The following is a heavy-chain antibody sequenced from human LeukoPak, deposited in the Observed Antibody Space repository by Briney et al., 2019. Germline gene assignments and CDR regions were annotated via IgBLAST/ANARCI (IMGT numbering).Heavy chain of an antibody. V-gene: IGHV3-74*01. Sequence: GGSLRLSCTASGFTFSSYWMHWVRQVPGKGLVWVSHINSDGSSTTYADSVKGRFTISRDNAKNSLYLQMNSLRDEDTAVYYCAREDRDYDSSGYYGYWGQGTLVTVSS. CDR2: INSDGSST. CDR3: AREDRDYDSSGYYGY. J-gene: IGHJ4*02. D-gene: IGHD3-22*01. CDR1: GFTFSSYW.